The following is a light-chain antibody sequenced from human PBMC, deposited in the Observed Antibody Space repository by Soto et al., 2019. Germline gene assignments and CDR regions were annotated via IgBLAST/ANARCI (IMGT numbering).Light chain of an antibody. CDR2: EVT. V-gene: IGLV2-8*01. CDR1: SSDVGGYNY. J-gene: IGLJ1*01. Sequence: QSALTQPASVSGSPGQSITISCTGTSSDVGGYNYVSWYQQHPGKGPKLMIYEVTNRPSGVPDRFSGSKSGNTASLTVSGLQADDEADYYCSAYAGSNTFVFGTGTKLTVL. CDR3: SAYAGSNTFV.